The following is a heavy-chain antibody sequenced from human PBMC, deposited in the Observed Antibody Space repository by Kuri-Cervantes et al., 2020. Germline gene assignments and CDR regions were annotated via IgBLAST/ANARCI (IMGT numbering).Heavy chain of an antibody. J-gene: IGHJ4*02. D-gene: IGHD3-22*01. CDR2: ISNDGSNK. V-gene: IGHV3-30*18. Sequence: GESLKISCAASGFTFSGYGMHWVRQAPGKGLDWVAVISNDGSNKDYADSVKGRFTISRDNSKNTLYLQMNSLRAEDTAVYYCAKDLFILNYYDSSGLLDYWGQGTLVTVSS. CDR3: AKDLFILNYYDSSGLLDY. CDR1: GFTFSGYG.